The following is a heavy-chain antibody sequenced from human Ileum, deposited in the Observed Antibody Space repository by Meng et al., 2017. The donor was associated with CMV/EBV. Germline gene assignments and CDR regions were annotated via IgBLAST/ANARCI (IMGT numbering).Heavy chain of an antibody. CDR2: IFYSGAT. CDR3: AKSTLAGYRGGWSVGAADY. CDR1: ITNTNYY. D-gene: IGHD6-19*01. Sequence: ITNTNYYWAWIRQPPGKGLEWIGSIFYSGATYYNPSLKSRVTISLDRSNNQFSLKLSSVTAADTALYYCAKSTLAGYRGGWSVGAADYWGQGTLVTVSS. V-gene: IGHV4-39*07. J-gene: IGHJ4*02.